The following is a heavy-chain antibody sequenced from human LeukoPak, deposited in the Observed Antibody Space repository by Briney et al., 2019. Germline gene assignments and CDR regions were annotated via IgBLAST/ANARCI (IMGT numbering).Heavy chain of an antibody. D-gene: IGHD3-9*01. J-gene: IGHJ4*02. CDR3: ARVDGYDILTGLDY. CDR1: GFTFSSYA. V-gene: IGHV3-30*04. Sequence: GGSLRLSCAASGFTFSSYAMHWVRQAPGKGLEWVAVISYDGSNKYYADSVKGRFTISRDNSKNTLYLQMNSLRAEDTAVYYCARVDGYDILTGLDYWGQGTLVTVSS. CDR2: ISYDGSNK.